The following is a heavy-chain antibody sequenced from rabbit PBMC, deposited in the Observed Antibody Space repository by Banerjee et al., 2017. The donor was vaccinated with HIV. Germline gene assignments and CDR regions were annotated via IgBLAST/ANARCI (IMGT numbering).Heavy chain of an antibody. CDR2: IYGGSSGST. J-gene: IGHJ4*01. D-gene: IGHD6-1*01. Sequence: QSLEESGGDLVKPGASLTLTCTASGFSFSSTDYMCWVRQAPGKGLEWIACIYGGSSGSTYYASWAKGRFTISRTSSTTVTLQMTSLTAADTATYFCARDLGGYYTSGSAGYAYATLNLWGPGTLVTVS. V-gene: IGHV1S40*01. CDR3: ARDLGGYYTSGSAGYAYATLNL. CDR1: GFSFSSTDY.